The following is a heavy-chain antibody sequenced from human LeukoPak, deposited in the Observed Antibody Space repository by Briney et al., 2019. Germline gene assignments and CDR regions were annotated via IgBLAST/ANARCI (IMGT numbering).Heavy chain of an antibody. CDR2: ISAYNGNT. CDR1: GYTFTSYG. D-gene: IGHD3-16*02. CDR3: ARVLYDYVWGSYRNFDY. V-gene: IGHV1-18*01. Sequence: SVEVSCKASGYTFTSYGICWVRQAPGQGLEWIGWISAYNGNTNYAQKLQGRVTMTTDTSTSTAYTELRSLRSDDTAVYYCARVLYDYVWGSYRNFDYWGQGTLVTVSS. J-gene: IGHJ4*02.